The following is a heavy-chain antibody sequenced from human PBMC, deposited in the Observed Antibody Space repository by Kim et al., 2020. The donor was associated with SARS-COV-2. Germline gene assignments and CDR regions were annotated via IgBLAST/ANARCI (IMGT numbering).Heavy chain of an antibody. CDR3: AKLAVKADSSGYHDAFDI. CDR1: GFAFSSYG. V-gene: IGHV3-30*18. D-gene: IGHD3-22*01. CDR2: ITYDGNNK. Sequence: GGSLRLSCAASGFAFSSYGMNWVRQPPGKGLEWVAFITYDGNNKYYAESVKGRFTISRDKSKNTLYLQMNSLTSEDTAVYYCAKLAVKADSSGYHDAFDIWGQGTMVTFSS. J-gene: IGHJ3*02.